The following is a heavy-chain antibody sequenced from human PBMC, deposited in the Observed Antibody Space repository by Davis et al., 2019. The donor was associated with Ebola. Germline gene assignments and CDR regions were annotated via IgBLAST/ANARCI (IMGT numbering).Heavy chain of an antibody. Sequence: MPSETLSLTFTVSGGSISSSSYYWGWIRQPPGKGLEWIGEINDSGNTNYNPSLKSRVTISVDTSKNQFSLKLSSVTAADTAVYYCARTTRASGWFLDYWGQGALVTVSS. J-gene: IGHJ4*02. D-gene: IGHD6-19*01. CDR3: ARTTRASGWFLDY. CDR2: INDSGNT. V-gene: IGHV4-39*07. CDR1: GGSISSSSYY.